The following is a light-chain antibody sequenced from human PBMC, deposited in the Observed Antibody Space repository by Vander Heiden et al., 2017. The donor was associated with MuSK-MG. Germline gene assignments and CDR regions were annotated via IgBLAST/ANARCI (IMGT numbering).Light chain of an antibody. CDR3: QAWDSSLDVV. CDR2: QDS. J-gene: IGLJ2*01. Sequence: SYELTQPPSVSVSPGQTASITCPGDKLGDKYACWYQQKPGQSPVLVIYQDSKRPSGIPERFSGSNSGNTATLTISGTQAMDEADYYCQAWDSSLDVVFGGGTKLTVL. CDR1: KLGDKY. V-gene: IGLV3-1*01.